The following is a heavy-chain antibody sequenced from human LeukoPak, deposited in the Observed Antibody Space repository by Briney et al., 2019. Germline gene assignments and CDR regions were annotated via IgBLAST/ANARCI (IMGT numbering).Heavy chain of an antibody. CDR3: ARGGDYGAFDP. CDR1: GGSISSGGYY. D-gene: IGHD4-17*01. Sequence: SSETLSLTFTVSGGSISSGGYYWSWIRQHPGKGLEWIGYIYYSGSTYYNPSFKSRVTISVDTSKNQFSLKLSSVTAADTAVYYCARGGDYGAFDPWGQGTLVTVSS. V-gene: IGHV4-31*03. J-gene: IGHJ5*02. CDR2: IYYSGST.